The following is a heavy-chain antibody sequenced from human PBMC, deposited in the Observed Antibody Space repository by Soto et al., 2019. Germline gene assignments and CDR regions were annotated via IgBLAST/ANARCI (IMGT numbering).Heavy chain of an antibody. V-gene: IGHV4-39*01. CDR3: ARFEWELYGVDY. CDR1: GGSISSSSYY. D-gene: IGHD1-26*01. Sequence: QLQLQESGPGLVKPSETLSLTCTVSGGSISSSSYYWGWIRQPPGKGLEWIGSIYYSGSTYYNPSLKSRVTTSVDTSKTLFSLTLRSVTAAATAVYYCARFEWELYGVDYWGQGTLVTVSS. CDR2: IYYSGST. J-gene: IGHJ4*02.